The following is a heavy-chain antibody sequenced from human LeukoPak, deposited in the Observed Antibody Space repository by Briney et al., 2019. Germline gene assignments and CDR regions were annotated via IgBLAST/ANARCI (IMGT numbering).Heavy chain of an antibody. CDR1: GGSISSYY. CDR3: ARHSYYDFWSGNTHYGMAV. J-gene: IGHJ6*02. Sequence: PSETLSLTCTVSGGSISSYYWSWIRRPPGKGLEWIGYIYYSGSTNYNPSLKSRVTISVDTSKNQFSLKLSSVTAADTAVYYCARHSYYDFWSGNTHYGMAVWGQGTTVTVSS. D-gene: IGHD3-3*01. CDR2: IYYSGST. V-gene: IGHV4-59*08.